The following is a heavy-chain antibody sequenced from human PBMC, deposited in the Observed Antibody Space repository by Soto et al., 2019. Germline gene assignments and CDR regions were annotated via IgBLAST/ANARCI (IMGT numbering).Heavy chain of an antibody. CDR2: FDPEDGET. CDR3: ANPVPAAIESGFDY. D-gene: IGHD2-2*01. CDR1: GYTLTELS. V-gene: IGHV1-24*01. J-gene: IGHJ4*02. Sequence: ASVKVSCKVSGYTLTELSMHWVRQAPGKGLEWMGGFDPEDGETIYAQKFQGRVTMTEDTSTDTAYMELSSLRSEDTAVYYCANPVPAAIESGFDYWGQGTLVTVSS.